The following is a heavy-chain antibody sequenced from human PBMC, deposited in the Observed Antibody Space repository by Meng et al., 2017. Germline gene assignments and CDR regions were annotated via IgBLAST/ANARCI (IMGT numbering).Heavy chain of an antibody. CDR1: GFTFSSYA. Sequence: GGSLRLSCAASGFTFSSYAMHWVRQAPGKGLEYVSAISSNGGSTYYANAVKGRFTISRDNSKNTLYLQMGSLRAEDRAVYYCARVRVSGYYSYFDYWGQGTLVTVSS. CDR2: ISSNGGST. D-gene: IGHD3-22*01. J-gene: IGHJ4*02. V-gene: IGHV3-64*01. CDR3: ARVRVSGYYSYFDY.